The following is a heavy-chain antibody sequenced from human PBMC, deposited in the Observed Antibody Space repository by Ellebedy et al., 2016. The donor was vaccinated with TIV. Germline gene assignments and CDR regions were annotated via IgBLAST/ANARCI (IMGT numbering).Heavy chain of an antibody. CDR1: GYTFTSYG. V-gene: IGHV1-18*04. D-gene: IGHD4-23*01. CDR3: ASLWDGGNSGY. Sequence: AASVKVSCKASGYTFTSYGISWVRQAPGQGLEWMGWISAYNGNTNYAQKLQGRVTMTTDTSTSTAYMELRSLRSDDTAVYYCASLWDGGNSGYWGQGTLVTVSS. CDR2: ISAYNGNT. J-gene: IGHJ4*02.